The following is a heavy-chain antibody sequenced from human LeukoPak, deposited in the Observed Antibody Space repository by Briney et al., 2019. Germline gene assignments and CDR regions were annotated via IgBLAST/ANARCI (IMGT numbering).Heavy chain of an antibody. D-gene: IGHD3-22*01. J-gene: IGHJ3*02. Sequence: ASVKVSCKASGYTFTSYDINSVRQATGQGLEWMGWMNPDSGNTGYAQKFQGRVTMTRNTSISTAYMELSSLRSEDTAVYYCARGRVTMIVGRGVAFDIWGQGTMVTVSS. CDR1: GYTFTSYD. CDR2: MNPDSGNT. CDR3: ARGRVTMIVGRGVAFDI. V-gene: IGHV1-8*01.